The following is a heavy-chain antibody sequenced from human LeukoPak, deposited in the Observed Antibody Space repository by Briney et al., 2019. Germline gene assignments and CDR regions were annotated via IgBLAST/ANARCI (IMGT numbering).Heavy chain of an antibody. Sequence: GTSLRLSCAASGFTVSSNYMSWVRQAPGKGLEWVSVIYSGGSTYYADSVKGRFTISRDNSKNTLYLQMNSLRAEDTAVYYCARDYYDSSGYLIPFDYWGQGTLVTVSS. CDR3: ARDYYDSSGYLIPFDY. D-gene: IGHD3-22*01. CDR1: GFTVSSNY. V-gene: IGHV3-53*01. CDR2: IYSGGST. J-gene: IGHJ4*02.